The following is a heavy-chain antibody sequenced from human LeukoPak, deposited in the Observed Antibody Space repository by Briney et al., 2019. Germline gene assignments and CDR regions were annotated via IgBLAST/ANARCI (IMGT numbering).Heavy chain of an antibody. CDR3: ARDNSYGSLSAFDF. CDR1: GYTFTSFG. D-gene: IGHD5-18*01. CDR2: INPNSGDT. J-gene: IGHJ3*01. V-gene: IGHV1-2*02. Sequence: ASVKVSCKASGYTFTSFGLSWLRQAPGQGLEWMGWINPNSGDTNYAQKFQGRVTMTRDTSISTAYMDLSRLRDDDTAVYYCARDNSYGSLSAFDFWGQGTVVTVSS.